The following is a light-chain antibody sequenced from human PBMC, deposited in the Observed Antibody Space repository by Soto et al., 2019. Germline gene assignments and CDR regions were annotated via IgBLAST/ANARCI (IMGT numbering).Light chain of an antibody. J-gene: IGLJ3*02. CDR2: STS. CDR3: CSYAGSYTWV. CDR1: SGSVSTRYY. Sequence: QTVVTQEPSFSVSPGGTVTLTCGVSSGSVSTRYYPSWYQQTPGQAPRTLIYSTSTRSSGVPDRFSGSIVGNKAALTISGAQADDEADYYCCSYAGSYTWVFGGGTKLTVL. V-gene: IGLV8-61*01.